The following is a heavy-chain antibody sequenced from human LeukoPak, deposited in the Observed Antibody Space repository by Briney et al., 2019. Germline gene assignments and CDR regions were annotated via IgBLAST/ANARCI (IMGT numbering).Heavy chain of an antibody. CDR3: GCSVGGYTRFDF. V-gene: IGHV3-23*01. J-gene: IGHJ4*02. CDR2: ICVIGGRT. Sequence: GGSLRLSCAASGFTLSSHALTWVRQVPGKGLEWVSSICVIGGRTHFADSVKGPFTIYRDNSKNTLYLQVDSLRAEDTAVYYCGCSVGGYTRFDFWGQGTLVTVSS. D-gene: IGHD2-15*01. CDR1: GFTLSSHA.